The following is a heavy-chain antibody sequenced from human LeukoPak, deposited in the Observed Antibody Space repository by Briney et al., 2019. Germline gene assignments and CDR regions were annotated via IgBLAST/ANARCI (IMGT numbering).Heavy chain of an antibody. Sequence: GGSLRLSCAASGFTFDDYAMHWVRQAPGKGLEWVSLISWDGSSTYYADSVKGRFTISRDNSKNSLYLQMNSLRAEDTALYYCAKDRRGSHSGSYGVYFDYWGEGTLVTVSS. D-gene: IGHD1-26*01. CDR1: GFTFDDYA. J-gene: IGHJ4*02. V-gene: IGHV3-43D*03. CDR2: ISWDGSST. CDR3: AKDRRGSHSGSYGVYFDY.